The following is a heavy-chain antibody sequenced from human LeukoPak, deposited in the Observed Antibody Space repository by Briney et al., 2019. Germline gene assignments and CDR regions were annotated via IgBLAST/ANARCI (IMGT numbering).Heavy chain of an antibody. CDR3: AKDGHCPGALCPTQIAVAGYNDN. V-gene: IGHV3-23*01. Sequence: GGSLRLSCAASGFTFSIYTMNWVRQAPGKGLEWVSIINYNGDNKYYADSVQGRFTISRDNPKNTVYLQMSSLRAEDTAIYYCAKDGHCPGALCPTQIAVAGYNDNWGQGTLVTVSS. J-gene: IGHJ4*02. CDR1: GFTFSIYT. CDR2: INYNGDNK. D-gene: IGHD6-19*01.